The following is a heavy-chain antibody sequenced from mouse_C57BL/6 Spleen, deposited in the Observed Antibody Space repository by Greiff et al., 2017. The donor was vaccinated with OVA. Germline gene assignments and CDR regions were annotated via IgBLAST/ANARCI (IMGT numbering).Heavy chain of an antibody. Sequence: VQLQQPGAELVRPGTSVKLSCKASGYTFTRYWMHWVKQRPGQGLEWIGVIDPSDSYTNYNQKFKGKATLTVDTSSSTAYMPLSSLTSEDSAVYYCARLTGTTNFDVWGTGTTVTVSS. V-gene: IGHV1-59*01. CDR2: IDPSDSYT. CDR3: ARLTGTTNFDV. J-gene: IGHJ1*03. CDR1: GYTFTRYW. D-gene: IGHD4-1*01.